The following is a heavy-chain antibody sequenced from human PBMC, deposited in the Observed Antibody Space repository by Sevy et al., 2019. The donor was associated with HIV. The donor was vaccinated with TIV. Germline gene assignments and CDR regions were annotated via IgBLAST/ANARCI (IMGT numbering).Heavy chain of an antibody. V-gene: IGHV3-13*01. CDR1: GFTFSSYD. D-gene: IGHD2-2*01. J-gene: IGHJ6*02. CDR3: ARGTGIVVVPALDV. Sequence: GGSLRLSCAASGFTFSSYDMHWVRQATGKGLEWVSAIGTAGDTYYPGSVKDRFTISRENAKNSLYLQMNSLRAGDTAVYYCARGTGIVVVPALDVWGQGTTVTVSS. CDR2: IGTAGDT.